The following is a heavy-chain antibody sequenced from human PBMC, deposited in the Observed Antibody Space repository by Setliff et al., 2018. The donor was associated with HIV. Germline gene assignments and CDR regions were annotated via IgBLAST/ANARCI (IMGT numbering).Heavy chain of an antibody. CDR1: GDTFRADA. D-gene: IGHD5-12*01. CDR3: LRAEDTAVYYCARVASGYDYGWLDP. Sequence: GASVKVSCKTSGDTFRADAISWVRQAPGQGLEWMGGIIPLFGSPDYAQKFQDKVTITADSVKGRFTVSRDNAKNTLYLQMNSLRAEDTAVYYCARVASGYDYGWLDPWGQGTLVTVSS. J-gene: IGHJ5*02. CDR2: IIPLFGSP. V-gene: IGHV1-69*13.